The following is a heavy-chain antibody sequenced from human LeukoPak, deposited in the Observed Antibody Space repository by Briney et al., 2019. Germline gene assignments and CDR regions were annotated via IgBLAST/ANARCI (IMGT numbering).Heavy chain of an antibody. CDR3: ARDNSLDY. CDR2: IYHSGST. CDR1: GYSISSGYY. V-gene: IGHV4-38-2*02. J-gene: IGHJ4*02. Sequence: SETLSLTCTVSGYSISSGYYWGWIRQPPGKGLEWIGSIYHSGSTYYNPSLKSRVTISVDTSKNQFSLKLSSVTAANTAVYYCARDNSLDYWGQGTLVTVSS.